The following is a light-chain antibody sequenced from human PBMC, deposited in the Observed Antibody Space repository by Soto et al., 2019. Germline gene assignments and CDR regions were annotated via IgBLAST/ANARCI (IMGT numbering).Light chain of an antibody. Sequence: QSVLTQPPSVSGSPGQSVTISCTGTSSDVGSYNRVSWYQQPPGTAPKLMIYEVSNRPSGVSDRFSGSKSGDTASLTISGLQAEDEADYYCSSYTSSSTYVFGTGTK. CDR1: SSDVGSYNR. J-gene: IGLJ1*01. CDR3: SSYTSSSTYV. V-gene: IGLV2-18*02. CDR2: EVS.